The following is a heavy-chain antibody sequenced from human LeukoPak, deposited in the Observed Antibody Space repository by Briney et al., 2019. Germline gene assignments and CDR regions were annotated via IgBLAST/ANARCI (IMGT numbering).Heavy chain of an antibody. CDR1: GFTFSSYG. V-gene: IGHV3-7*01. CDR2: IKQDGSEK. Sequence: GGSLRLSCAASGFTFSSYGMHWVRQAPGKGLEWVANIKQDGSEKYYVDSVKGRFTISRDNAKNSLYLQMNSLRAEDTAVYYCAREAADIVVPHGYYYMDVWGKGTTVTVSS. J-gene: IGHJ6*03. D-gene: IGHD2-2*01. CDR3: AREAADIVVPHGYYYMDV.